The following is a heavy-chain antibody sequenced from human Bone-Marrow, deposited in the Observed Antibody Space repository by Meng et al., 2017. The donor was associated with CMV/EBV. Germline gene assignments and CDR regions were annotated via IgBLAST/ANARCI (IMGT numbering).Heavy chain of an antibody. D-gene: IGHD6-13*01. CDR3: VKIAAAGRDY. V-gene: IGHV3-23*01. CDR1: GFTFSSYW. Sequence: GESLCLSCAASGFTFSSYWMSWVRQAPGKGLEWVSAISGSGGSTYYTDSVKGRFTISRDNSKNTLYPQMNSLRAEDTAVYYCVKIAAAGRDYWGQGTLVTVSS. CDR2: ISGSGGST. J-gene: IGHJ4*02.